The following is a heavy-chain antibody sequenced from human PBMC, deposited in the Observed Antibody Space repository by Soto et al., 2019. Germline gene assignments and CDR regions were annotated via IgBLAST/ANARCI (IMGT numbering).Heavy chain of an antibody. Sequence: KPSETLSLTCTVSGGSISSSSYYWGWIRQPPGKGLEWIGSIYYSGSTYYNPSLKSRVTISVDTSKNQFSLKLSSVTAADTAVYYCARQPTGDFWSGYPLVYYYYGMDVWGQGTTVTVSS. V-gene: IGHV4-39*01. J-gene: IGHJ6*02. CDR3: ARQPTGDFWSGYPLVYYYYGMDV. CDR1: GGSISSSSYY. D-gene: IGHD3-3*01. CDR2: IYYSGST.